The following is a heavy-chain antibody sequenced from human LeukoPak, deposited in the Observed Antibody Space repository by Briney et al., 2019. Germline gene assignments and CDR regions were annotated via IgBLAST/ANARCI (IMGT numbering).Heavy chain of an antibody. CDR1: GGAITSGGYS. Sequence: SETLSLTCTVSGGAITSGGYSWNWIRQPPGKGLEWIGCIYDRGPAYYNPSLKSRFTISVDRPKNQFFLNVTSLTAADKAVYYCARSRQASGLFNSWGQGTLVVVSS. CDR2: IYDRGPA. J-gene: IGHJ5*01. CDR3: ARSRQASGLFNS. V-gene: IGHV4-30-2*01. D-gene: IGHD3-10*01.